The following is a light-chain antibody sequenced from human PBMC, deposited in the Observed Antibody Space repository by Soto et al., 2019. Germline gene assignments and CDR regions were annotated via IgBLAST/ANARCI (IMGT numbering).Light chain of an antibody. CDR2: GTT. J-gene: IGKJ4*01. Sequence: EIVLTQSPGTLSLSPGERATLSCRASQRVTIMNLAWYQQKPGQAPRPLIYGTTNRAIGIPDRFSGSGSGTDFTLTISRLEPEDFAVYYCHQYGSSPLTFGGGTKVEIK. V-gene: IGKV3-20*01. CDR1: QRVTIMN. CDR3: HQYGSSPLT.